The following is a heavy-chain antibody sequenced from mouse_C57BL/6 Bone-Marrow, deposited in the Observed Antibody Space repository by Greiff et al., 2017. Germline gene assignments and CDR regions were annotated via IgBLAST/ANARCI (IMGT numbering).Heavy chain of an antibody. CDR3: ARGGGLAMDY. J-gene: IGHJ4*01. CDR1: GFTFSDYG. CDR2: ISSGSSTI. Sequence: EVKLMESGGGLVKPGGSLKLSCAASGFTFSDYGMHWVRQAPEKGLEWVAYISSGSSTIYYADTVKGRFTISRDNAKNTLFLQMTSLRSEDTAMYYCARGGGLAMDYWGQGTSVTVSS. V-gene: IGHV5-17*01.